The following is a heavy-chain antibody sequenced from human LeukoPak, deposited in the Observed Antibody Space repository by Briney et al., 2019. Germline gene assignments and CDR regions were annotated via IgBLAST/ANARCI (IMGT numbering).Heavy chain of an antibody. CDR2: FDPEDGET. V-gene: IGHV1-24*01. J-gene: IGHJ4*02. CDR3: ATDLWELLSSGDY. CDR1: GYTLTELS. Sequence: ASVKLSCKVSGYTLTELSMHWVRQAHGKGLERMGGFDPEDGETIYAQKFQGRVTMTEDTSTDTAYMELSSLRSEDTAVYYCATDLWELLSSGDYWGQGTLVTVSS. D-gene: IGHD1-26*01.